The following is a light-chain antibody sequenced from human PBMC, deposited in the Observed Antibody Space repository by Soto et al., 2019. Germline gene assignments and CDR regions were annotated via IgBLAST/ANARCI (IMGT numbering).Light chain of an antibody. V-gene: IGKV1-9*01. CDR2: PAS. J-gene: IGKJ1*01. CDR3: HQRSNWPPT. CDR1: QDINTY. Sequence: DIQLTQSPSFLSASVGDRVTVSCRASQDINTYLAWFQQKPGKVPQLLVYPASTLQDGVPSRFSGRGSGTEFTLTISSLEPEDFAVYYCHQRSNWPPTFGQGTKVEIK.